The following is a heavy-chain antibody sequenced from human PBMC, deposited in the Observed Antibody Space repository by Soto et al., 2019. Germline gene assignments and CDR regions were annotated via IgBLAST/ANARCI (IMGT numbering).Heavy chain of an antibody. Sequence: SETLSLTCTVSGGSVSSGSYYWSWIRQPPGKGLEWIGYIYYSGSTNYNPSLKSRVTISVDTSKNQFSLKLSSVTAADTAVYYCARGGLTEIDYWGQGTLVTVSS. CDR1: GGSVSSGSYY. J-gene: IGHJ4*02. V-gene: IGHV4-61*01. CDR2: IYYSGST. D-gene: IGHD1-20*01. CDR3: ARGGLTEIDY.